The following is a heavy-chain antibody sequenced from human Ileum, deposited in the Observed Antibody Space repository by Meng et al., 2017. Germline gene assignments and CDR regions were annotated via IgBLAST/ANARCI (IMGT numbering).Heavy chain of an antibody. Sequence: QVQLVQSGAEVKKVGASVKVSCTASGYTFRNYPLHWVRQAPGQRPEWMGWNNAGNGNIKISQKFQGRITITSDTSATAYMELSSLRSEDTAVYFCARENDNWNYFDYWGQGSLVTVSS. CDR1: GYTFRNYP. J-gene: IGHJ4*02. CDR2: NNAGNGNI. D-gene: IGHD1-1*01. V-gene: IGHV1-3*01. CDR3: ARENDNWNYFDY.